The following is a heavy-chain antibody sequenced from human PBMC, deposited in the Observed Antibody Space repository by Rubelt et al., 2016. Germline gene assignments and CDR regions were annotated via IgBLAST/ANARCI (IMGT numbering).Heavy chain of an antibody. Sequence: QITLKESGPTLVKSKQTLTLTCTFSGFSLSTSGVGVGWIRQPPEKALEWLALIHWDDDKRYSPSLKSRLTITKDTSKNQVVLTMTNMDPVDTATYYSAHALNSRSGTYYVDYWGQGTLVTVSS. CDR1: GFSLSTSGVG. CDR2: IHWDDDK. CDR3: AHALNSRSGTYYVDY. D-gene: IGHD3-10*01. V-gene: IGHV2-5*02. J-gene: IGHJ4*02.